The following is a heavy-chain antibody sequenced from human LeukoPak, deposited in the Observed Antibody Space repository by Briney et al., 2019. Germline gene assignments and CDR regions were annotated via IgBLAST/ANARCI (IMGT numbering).Heavy chain of an antibody. CDR3: ARDRDFWSGYDAFDI. J-gene: IGHJ3*02. V-gene: IGHV3-9*01. Sequence: GGSLRLSCSISGFTFTDYAVHWVRHVPGKGLEWVSGIHWNGGETGYADSVKGRFTISRDKVKNFLYLQMNSLRAEDTAVYYCARDRDFWSGYDAFDIWGQGTMVTVSS. D-gene: IGHD3-3*01. CDR2: IHWNGGET. CDR1: GFTFTDYA.